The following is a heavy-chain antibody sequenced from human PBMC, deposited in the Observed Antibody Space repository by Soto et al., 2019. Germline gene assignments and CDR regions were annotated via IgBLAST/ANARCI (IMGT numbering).Heavy chain of an antibody. V-gene: IGHV4-39*01. CDR2: ISYSGST. J-gene: IGHJ4*02. CDR1: GGSISSRSYY. CDR3: ARNAVHSSGFTDY. Sequence: QLQLQESGPGLVKPSETLSLTCTVSGGSISSRSYYWGWIRQPPGKGLEWIGIISYSGSTYYNPSLKSSSTISVETSKNQFSLKLSSVTAADTAVYYCARNAVHSSGFTDYWGQGTLVTVSS. D-gene: IGHD6-19*01.